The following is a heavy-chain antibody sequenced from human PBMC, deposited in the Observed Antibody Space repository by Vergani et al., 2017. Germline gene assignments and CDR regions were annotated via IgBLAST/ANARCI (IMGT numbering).Heavy chain of an antibody. CDR1: GFTFDDYA. D-gene: IGHD2-21*01. Sequence: EVQLVESGGGLVQPGRSLRLSCAASGFTFDDYAMHWVRQAPGKGLEWVSGISWNSGSIGYADSVEGRFTISRDNSKNSLYLQMNSLRSEDTALYYCAKAASTPQEGDVSWGQGTLVIVSS. CDR2: ISWNSGSI. V-gene: IGHV3-9*01. CDR3: AKAASTPQEGDVS. J-gene: IGHJ5*02.